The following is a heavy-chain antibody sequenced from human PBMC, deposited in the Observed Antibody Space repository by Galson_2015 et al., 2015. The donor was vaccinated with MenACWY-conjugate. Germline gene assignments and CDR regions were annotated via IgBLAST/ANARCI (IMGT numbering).Heavy chain of an antibody. CDR2: SNSDGRST. CDR3: AKTDYGGNPLIFDF. CDR1: GFSFGNYW. Sequence: SLRLSCAASGFSFGNYWMHWVRQAPGKGLVWVSRSNSDGRSTKNADSVKGRFTMSRDNAKNTLYLQLNSLRGDDTAVYYCAKTDYGGNPLIFDFWGQGTLVTVSS. V-gene: IGHV3-74*01. D-gene: IGHD4-23*01. J-gene: IGHJ4*02.